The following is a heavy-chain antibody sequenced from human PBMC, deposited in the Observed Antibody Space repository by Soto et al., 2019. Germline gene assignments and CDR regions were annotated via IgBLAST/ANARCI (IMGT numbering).Heavy chain of an antibody. D-gene: IGHD3-22*01. CDR2: IYYSGST. CDR1: GGSISSGGYY. Sequence: QVQLQESGPGLVKPSQTLSLTCTVSGGSISSGGYYWSWIRQHPGKGLEWIGYIYYSGSTYYNPSLKSRVNISVDTSKNQFSLKLSSVTAADTAVYYCAREYHYYDSSEGMDVWGQGTTVTVSS. J-gene: IGHJ6*02. V-gene: IGHV4-31*03. CDR3: AREYHYYDSSEGMDV.